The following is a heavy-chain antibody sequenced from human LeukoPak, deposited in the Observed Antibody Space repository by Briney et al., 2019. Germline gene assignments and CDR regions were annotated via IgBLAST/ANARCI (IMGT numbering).Heavy chain of an antibody. J-gene: IGHJ6*03. D-gene: IGHD2-21*02. CDR2: SRDKGNSYTT. CDR1: GFTFSDHY. V-gene: IGHV3-72*01. CDR3: TAYCGGDCYPTHDYYYYYYMDV. Sequence: PGGSLRLSCAASGFTFSDHYIDWVRQAPGKGLEWVGRSRDKGNSYTTAYAASVRGRFTISRDDSKNTLYLQMNSLKTEDTAVYYCTAYCGGDCYPTHDYYYYYYMDVWGQGTLVTVSS.